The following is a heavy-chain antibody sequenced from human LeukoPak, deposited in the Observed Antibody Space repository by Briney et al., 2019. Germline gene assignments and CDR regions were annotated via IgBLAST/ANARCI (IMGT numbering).Heavy chain of an antibody. CDR1: GYTFTGYY. V-gene: IGHV1-2*02. CDR2: INPNSDGT. J-gene: IGHJ4*02. CDR3: AIDPQGYYFDY. Sequence: ASVTVSCKASGYTFTGYYMHWVRQAPGQGLEWMGWINPNSDGTNYAQKFQGRVTMTRDTSISTAYMELSRLRSDDTAVYYCAIDPQGYYFDYWGQGTLVTVSS.